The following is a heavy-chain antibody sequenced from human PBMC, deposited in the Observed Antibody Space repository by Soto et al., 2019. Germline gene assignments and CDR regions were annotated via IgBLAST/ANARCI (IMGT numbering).Heavy chain of an antibody. CDR2: MNPNTGNS. Sequence: ASVKVSCKASGYTFTSYDIYWVRQATGQGLEWMGWMNPNTGNSGYAQKFQGRVTMTSDTSISTAHMELSRLRSDDTAVYYCARVKAARRGYYYYGMDVWGQGTTVTVSS. V-gene: IGHV1-8*01. D-gene: IGHD6-6*01. J-gene: IGHJ6*02. CDR1: GYTFTSYD. CDR3: ARVKAARRGYYYYGMDV.